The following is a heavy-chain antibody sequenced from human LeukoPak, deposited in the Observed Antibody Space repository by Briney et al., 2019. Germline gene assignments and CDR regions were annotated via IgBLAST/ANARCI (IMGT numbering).Heavy chain of an antibody. V-gene: IGHV3-48*03. Sequence: GGSLTLSCEGSRFSFSKYEMNWVRQAPGRGLEWVSYISSDGHTIYYGDSVSGRFTISRDNARNSLYLQMHSLRVEDTPMYICVRHRPSGLFERLPQYFNYYMDVWGKGTTVTAS. J-gene: IGHJ6*03. CDR1: RFSFSKYE. CDR2: ISSDGHTI. CDR3: VRHRPSGLFERLPQYFNYYMDV. D-gene: IGHD3-9*01.